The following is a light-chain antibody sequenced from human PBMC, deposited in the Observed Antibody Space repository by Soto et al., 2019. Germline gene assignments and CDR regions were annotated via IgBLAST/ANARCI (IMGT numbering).Light chain of an antibody. CDR2: NVS. Sequence: QSALTQPASVSGSPGQSITISCTGTSSDVGGYNYVSWYQQHPGKAPKLMISNVSNRPSGVSNRFSGSKSGNTASLTISGLQAEDEADYYCSSYTSSSTLLYVFGTGTKLTFL. V-gene: IGLV2-14*01. CDR1: SSDVGGYNY. CDR3: SSYTSSSTLLYV. J-gene: IGLJ1*01.